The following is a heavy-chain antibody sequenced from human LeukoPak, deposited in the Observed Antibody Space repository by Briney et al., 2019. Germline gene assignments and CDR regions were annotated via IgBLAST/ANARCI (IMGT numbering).Heavy chain of an antibody. D-gene: IGHD3-22*01. V-gene: IGHV3-9*03. J-gene: IGHJ4*02. Sequence: GGSLRLSCAASGFTFDDYAVHWVRQAPGKGLEWVSGISWNSGSIGYADSAKGRFTISRDNAKNSLYLQMNSLRAEDMALYYCAKGPTYYYDSSGYYYTNWGQGTLVTVSS. CDR3: AKGPTYYYDSSGYYYTN. CDR1: GFTFDDYA. CDR2: ISWNSGSI.